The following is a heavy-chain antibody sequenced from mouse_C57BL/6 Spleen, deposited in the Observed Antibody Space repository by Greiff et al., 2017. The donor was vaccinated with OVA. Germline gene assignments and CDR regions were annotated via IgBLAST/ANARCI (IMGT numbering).Heavy chain of an antibody. Sequence: QVQLQQPGAELVMPGASVKLSCKASGYTFTSYWMHWVKQRPGQGLEWIGEIDPSDSYTNYNQKFKGKSTLTVDKSSSTAYMQLSSLTSEDSAVYYCARSLDYDEVNYFDYWGQGTTLTVSS. D-gene: IGHD2-4*01. J-gene: IGHJ2*01. CDR3: ARSLDYDEVNYFDY. V-gene: IGHV1-69*01. CDR2: IDPSDSYT. CDR1: GYTFTSYW.